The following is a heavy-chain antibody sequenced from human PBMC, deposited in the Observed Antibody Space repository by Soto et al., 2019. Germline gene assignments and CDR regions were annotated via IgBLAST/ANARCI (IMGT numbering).Heavy chain of an antibody. Sequence: ASVKGSCKASGYTFTSYGISWVRQAPGQGLEWMGWISAYNGNTNYAQKLQGRVTMTTDTSTSTAYMELRSLRSDDTAVYYCARDGDSSGYYYEDAFDIWGQGTMVTVSS. CDR3: ARDGDSSGYYYEDAFDI. CDR2: ISAYNGNT. D-gene: IGHD3-22*01. V-gene: IGHV1-18*04. CDR1: GYTFTSYG. J-gene: IGHJ3*02.